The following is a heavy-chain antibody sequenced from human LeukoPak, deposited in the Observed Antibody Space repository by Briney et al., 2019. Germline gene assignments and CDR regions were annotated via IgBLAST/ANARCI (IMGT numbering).Heavy chain of an antibody. CDR2: IRYDGSNK. D-gene: IGHD2-15*01. CDR1: GFTFSSYG. V-gene: IGHV3-30*02. J-gene: IGHJ4*02. Sequence: GESLRLSCAASGFTFSSYGMHWVRQAPGKGLEWVAFIRYDGSNKYYADSVKGRFTISRDNSKNTLYLQMNSLRAEDTAVYYCAKVSLQSESAATDYWGQGTLVTVSS. CDR3: AKVSLQSESAATDY.